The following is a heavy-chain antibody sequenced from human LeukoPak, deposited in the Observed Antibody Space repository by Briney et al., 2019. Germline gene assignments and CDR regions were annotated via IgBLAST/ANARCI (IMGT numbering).Heavy chain of an antibody. CDR1: GFTFSSYA. D-gene: IGHD6-13*01. CDR3: AKDSSWYSSRLLGAFDI. Sequence: GGSLRLSCAASGFTFSSYAMRWVRQPPGKGLEWVSAISGSGGSTYYADSVKGRFTISRDNSKNTLYLQMNSLRAEDTAVYYCAKDSSWYSSRLLGAFDIWGQGTMVTVSS. CDR2: ISGSGGST. V-gene: IGHV3-23*01. J-gene: IGHJ3*02.